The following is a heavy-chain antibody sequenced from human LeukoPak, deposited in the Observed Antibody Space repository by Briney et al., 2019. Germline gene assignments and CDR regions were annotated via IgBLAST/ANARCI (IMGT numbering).Heavy chain of an antibody. Sequence: PGGSLRLSCAASGFTFSSYWMHWVRQAPGKGLVWVSRINSDGSSTSYADSVKGRFTISRDNAKNTLYLQMNSLRAEDTAVYYCARDLYDSSGYRNYYYGMDVWGQGTTVTVSS. CDR2: INSDGSST. V-gene: IGHV3-74*01. J-gene: IGHJ6*02. CDR1: GFTFSSYW. CDR3: ARDLYDSSGYRNYYYGMDV. D-gene: IGHD3-22*01.